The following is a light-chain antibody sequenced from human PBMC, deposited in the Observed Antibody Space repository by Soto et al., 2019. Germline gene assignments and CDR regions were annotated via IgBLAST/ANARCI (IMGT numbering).Light chain of an antibody. V-gene: IGLV2-14*01. CDR2: EVR. CDR1: SSDVGGYYY. J-gene: IGLJ1*01. CDR3: CSYTRTSNHYF. Sequence: QSALTQPPSASGSPGQSVTISCTGTSSDVGGYYYVSWYQQRPGKAPKLMIYEVRYRPSGVSNRFSGSKSGNTASLTISGLQAEDEAVYYCCSYTRTSNHYFFGSGTKVTVL.